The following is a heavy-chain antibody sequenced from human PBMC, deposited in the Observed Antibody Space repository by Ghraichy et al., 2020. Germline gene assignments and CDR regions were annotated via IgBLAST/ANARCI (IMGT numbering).Heavy chain of an antibody. D-gene: IGHD5-12*01. CDR1: GGSISSYY. Sequence: SETLSLTCTVSGGSISSYYWSWIRQPVGKGLEWIGRIYTSGSTNYNPSLKSRVTMSVDTSKNQFSLKLSSVTAADTAVYYCAREPTIRAYSGYDRDPYYFDYWGQGTLVTVSS. J-gene: IGHJ4*02. V-gene: IGHV4-4*07. CDR3: AREPTIRAYSGYDRDPYYFDY. CDR2: IYTSGST.